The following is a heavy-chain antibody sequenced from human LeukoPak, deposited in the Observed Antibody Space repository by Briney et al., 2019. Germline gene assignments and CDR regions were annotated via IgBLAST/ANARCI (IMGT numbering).Heavy chain of an antibody. CDR3: ARDGTAAGLYFDL. J-gene: IGHJ4*01. Sequence: PGGSLRLSCAVSGFTFSSYWMNWVRQAPGKGLEWVASIRQDGGEKSYVDSGKGRFTISRDNTIDSVYLQMSSLRAEDTAVYYCARDGTAAGLYFDLWGHGTLVTVSS. CDR2: IRQDGGEK. CDR1: GFTFSSYW. V-gene: IGHV3-7*01. D-gene: IGHD6-13*01.